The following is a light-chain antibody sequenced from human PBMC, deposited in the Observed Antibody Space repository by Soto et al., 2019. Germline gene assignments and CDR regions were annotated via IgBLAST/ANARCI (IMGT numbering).Light chain of an antibody. CDR2: GAS. Sequence: AIQMTQSPSSLSASVGDRVTITCRASQGIRDDLGWYQQKPGRAPKLLIYGASNLQSGVPSRFSGSGSGTDFTLSISSLQPEDFATYYCLQDYSYPRTFGQGTKVEIK. V-gene: IGKV1-6*01. J-gene: IGKJ1*01. CDR1: QGIRDD. CDR3: LQDYSYPRT.